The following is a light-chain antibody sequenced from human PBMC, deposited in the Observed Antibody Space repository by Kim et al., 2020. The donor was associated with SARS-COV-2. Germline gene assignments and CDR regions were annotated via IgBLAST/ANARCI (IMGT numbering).Light chain of an antibody. J-gene: IGLJ3*02. V-gene: IGLV3-21*04. CDR2: YDS. CDR1: NLGGKR. CDR3: QVWDSSSDHWV. Sequence: APGKTDRITCGGNNLGGKRVHWYQQKPGQAPVLVIYYDSDRPSGIPERFSGSNSGNTATLTISRVEAGDEADYYCQVWDSSSDHWVFGGGTQLTVL.